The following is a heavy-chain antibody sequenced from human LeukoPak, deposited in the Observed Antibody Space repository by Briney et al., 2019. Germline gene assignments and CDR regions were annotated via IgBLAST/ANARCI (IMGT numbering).Heavy chain of an antibody. CDR3: ARNDRGAFDI. V-gene: IGHV3-53*01. CDR2: NSSGGNT. J-gene: IGHJ3*02. D-gene: IGHD3-22*01. Sequence: GGSLRPSCAASGFTVSRNYMSWVRQAPGKGLECLSVNSSGGNTYYTDSVKGRFTISRDNSKNTLYLQMSSLRVEDTAVYYCARNDRGAFDIWGQGTMVTVSS. CDR1: GFTVSRNY.